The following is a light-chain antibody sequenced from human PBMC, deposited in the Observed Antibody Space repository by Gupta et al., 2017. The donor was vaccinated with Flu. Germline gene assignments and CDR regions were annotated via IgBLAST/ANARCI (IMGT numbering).Light chain of an antibody. CDR3: QQHNNCLQT. CDR1: QSVTYY. J-gene: IGKJ1*01. Sequence: DIVLTQSPATLSLSPGERATLSCRASQSVTYYLPWYQQKPGKAPRRLIYDGSNRESGIPARFSGSGSGTDFTLTISSLEPEDSAIYYCQQHNNCLQTFGQGTQVEVK. V-gene: IGKV3-11*01. CDR2: DGS.